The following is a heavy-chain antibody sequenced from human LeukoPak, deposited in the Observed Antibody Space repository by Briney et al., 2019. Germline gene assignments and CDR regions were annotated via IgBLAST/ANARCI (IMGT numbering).Heavy chain of an antibody. Sequence: ASVKVSCKASGYTFTSYAMNWVRQAPGQGLEWMGWMNPNSGNTGYVQKFQGRVIMTRDTSISTAYMELSSLTSEDTAVYFCARDRVGVGGNGWENWGQGTLVTVSS. J-gene: IGHJ4*02. CDR1: GYTFTSYA. D-gene: IGHD6-19*01. CDR3: ARDRVGVGGNGWEN. CDR2: MNPNSGNT. V-gene: IGHV1-8*02.